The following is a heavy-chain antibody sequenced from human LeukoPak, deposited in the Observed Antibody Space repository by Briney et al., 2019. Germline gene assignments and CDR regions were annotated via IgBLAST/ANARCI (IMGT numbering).Heavy chain of an antibody. CDR3: ARSHSSGWYSAGSPFDP. D-gene: IGHD6-19*01. V-gene: IGHV3-30-3*01. CDR2: ISYDGSNK. J-gene: IGHJ5*02. Sequence: GGSLRLSCAASGFTFSSYAMHWVRQAPGKGLEWVAVISYDGSNKYYADSVKGRFTISRDNSKNTLYPQMNSLRAEDTAVYYCARSHSSGWYSAGSPFDPWGQGTLVTVSS. CDR1: GFTFSSYA.